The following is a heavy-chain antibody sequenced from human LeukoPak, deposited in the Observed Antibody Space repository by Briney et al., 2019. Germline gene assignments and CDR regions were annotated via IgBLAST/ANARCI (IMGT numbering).Heavy chain of an antibody. CDR1: GFTFSSYG. Sequence: PGGSLRLSCAASGFTFSSYGMHWVRQAPGKGLEWVAVIWYDGSNKYYADSVKGRFTISRDNSKNTLYLQMNSLRAEDTAVYYCARAGRTRVVPPRAINYYYGWEVGGKGTRVTVS. V-gene: IGHV3-33*01. CDR3: ARAGRTRVVPPRAINYYYGWEV. D-gene: IGHD4-23*01. J-gene: IGHJ6*04. CDR2: IWYDGSNK.